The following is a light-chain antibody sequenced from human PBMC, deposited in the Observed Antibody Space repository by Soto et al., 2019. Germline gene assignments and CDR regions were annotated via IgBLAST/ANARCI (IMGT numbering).Light chain of an antibody. CDR2: SNH. CDR3: STWDDSLRGLV. V-gene: IGLV1-44*01. Sequence: QSVLTQPPSASGAPGQGISISCSGSSSNIGGNSVSWYRQVPGTAPKLLIFSNHQRPSGVPDRFSGSKSGTSAFLAISGLQSEDEADYYCSTWDDSLRGLVFGGGTKVTVL. CDR1: SSNIGGNS. J-gene: IGLJ2*01.